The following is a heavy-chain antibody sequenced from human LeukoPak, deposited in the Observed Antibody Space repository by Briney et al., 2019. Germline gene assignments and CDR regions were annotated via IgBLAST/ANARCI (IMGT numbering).Heavy chain of an antibody. CDR2: INSDGKST. Sequence: GGSLRLSCAASGLTFSNYWMHWVRQAPGKGLVWVSRINSDGKSTTYADSVKGRFTISRDNSKNTLYLQMNSLRAEDTAVYYCAKQYYYDSSGYWRYDAFDIWGQGTMVTVSS. D-gene: IGHD3-22*01. CDR1: GLTFSNYW. J-gene: IGHJ3*02. CDR3: AKQYYYDSSGYWRYDAFDI. V-gene: IGHV3-74*03.